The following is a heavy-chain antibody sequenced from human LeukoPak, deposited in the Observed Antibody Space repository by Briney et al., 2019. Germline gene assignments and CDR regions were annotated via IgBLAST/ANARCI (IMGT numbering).Heavy chain of an antibody. Sequence: SETLSLTCTVSGGSISSGGHYWNWIRQPAGKGLEWVGRIYSSGSSSYNPSLKSRVTISVDTSKNHFSLNLSSVTAADTAVHYCAREWWELGSYYFDSWGQGTLVTVSS. V-gene: IGHV4-61*02. D-gene: IGHD1-26*01. CDR2: IYSSGSS. CDR1: GGSISSGGHY. CDR3: AREWWELGSYYFDS. J-gene: IGHJ4*02.